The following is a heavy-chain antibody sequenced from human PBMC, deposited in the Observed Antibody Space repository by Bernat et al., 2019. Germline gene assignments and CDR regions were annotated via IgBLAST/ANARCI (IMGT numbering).Heavy chain of an antibody. J-gene: IGHJ4*02. Sequence: EVQLVESGGGLVPPGGSLRLSCAASGFTVSSNYMSWVRQAPGKGLEWVSSIYSGGSTSYADSVKGRFTISRDNSKNTLYIQMNSLRAEDTAVYYCASDLFGSRGCWGQGTLVTVSS. CDR3: ASDLFGSRGC. CDR2: IYSGGST. V-gene: IGHV3-66*01. D-gene: IGHD6-19*01. CDR1: GFTVSSNY.